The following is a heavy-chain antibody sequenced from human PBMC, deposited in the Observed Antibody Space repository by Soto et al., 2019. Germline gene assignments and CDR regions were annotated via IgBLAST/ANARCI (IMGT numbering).Heavy chain of an antibody. D-gene: IGHD5-18*01. CDR2: IWYDGSNK. J-gene: IGHJ4*02. CDR3: AREWIQLSFDY. Sequence: GGSLRLSCAASGFTFSSYGMHWVRQAPGKGLEWVAVIWYDGSNKYYADSVKGRFTISRDNSKNTLYLQMNSLRAEDTAVYYCAREWIQLSFDYWGQETLVTVSS. CDR1: GFTFSSYG. V-gene: IGHV3-33*01.